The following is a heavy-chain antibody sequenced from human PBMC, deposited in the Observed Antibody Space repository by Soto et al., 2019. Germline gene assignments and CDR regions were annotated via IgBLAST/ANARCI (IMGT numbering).Heavy chain of an antibody. J-gene: IGHJ4*02. CDR1: GCCFSNSDVY. Sequence: XASLSLTCSVSGCCFSNSDVYWAWVRQPPGKGLEWIGNIYYDGSTYYHPSFRGRLTISVDTSKNHFSLKLGSLTAADPAIYSCATLQVPGNFDYCGQRTLVTVSS. CDR2: IYYDGST. V-gene: IGHV4-39*02. CDR3: ATLQVPGNFDY. D-gene: IGHD1-1*01.